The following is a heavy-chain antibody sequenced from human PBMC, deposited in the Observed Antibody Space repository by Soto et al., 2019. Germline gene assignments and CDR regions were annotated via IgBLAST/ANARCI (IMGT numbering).Heavy chain of an antibody. V-gene: IGHV3-49*03. CDR2: IRSKAYGGTT. D-gene: IGHD6-19*01. Sequence: GGSLRLSCTASGFTFGDYAMSWFRQAPGKGLEWVGFIRSKAYGGTTEYAASVKGRFTISRDDSKSIAYLQMNSLKTEDTAVYYCTRDLPSDSSGWWVFDYWGQGTLVTVSS. J-gene: IGHJ4*02. CDR1: GFTFGDYA. CDR3: TRDLPSDSSGWWVFDY.